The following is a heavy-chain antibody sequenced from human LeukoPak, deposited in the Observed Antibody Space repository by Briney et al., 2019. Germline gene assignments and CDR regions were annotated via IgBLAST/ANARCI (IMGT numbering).Heavy chain of an antibody. J-gene: IGHJ4*02. V-gene: IGHV3-30*18. CDR2: ISYDGSNK. Sequence: GRSLRLSCAASGFTFSSYGMHWVRQAPGKGLEWVAVISYDGSNKYYADSVKGRFTISRDNSKNTLYLQMNSLRAEDTAVYYCAKDLSLGNFDYWGQGTLVTVSS. D-gene: IGHD1-26*01. CDR1: GFTFSSYG. CDR3: AKDLSLGNFDY.